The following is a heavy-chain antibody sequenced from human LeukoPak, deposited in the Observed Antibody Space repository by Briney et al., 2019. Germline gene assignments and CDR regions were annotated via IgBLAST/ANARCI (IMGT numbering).Heavy chain of an antibody. J-gene: IGHJ4*02. CDR1: GYTFTGYY. CDR2: INPNSGGT. V-gene: IGHV1-2*02. Sequence: ASVKVSCKASGYTFTGYYMHWVRQAPGQGLEWMGWINPNSGGTNYAQKFQGRVTMTRDTSISTAYMELSRLRSDDTAVYYCARVKNGQWLVEVFDYWGQGTLVTVSS. CDR3: ARVKNGQWLVEVFDY. D-gene: IGHD6-19*01.